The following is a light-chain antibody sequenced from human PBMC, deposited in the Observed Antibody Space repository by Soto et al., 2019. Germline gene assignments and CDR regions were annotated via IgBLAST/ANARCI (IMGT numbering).Light chain of an antibody. CDR3: QQYYRPWT. V-gene: IGKV4-1*01. CDR1: QSVLYSSNNKNY. CDR2: WAP. J-gene: IGKJ1*01. Sequence: DIVLTQSPDSLAVSLGERATINCKSSQSVLYSSNNKNYLAWYQQKPGQPPKLLIYWAPTRESEVPDRFSGSGSGTDFPLTISSLQAEDVAVYYCQQYYRPWTFGQGTKVEIK.